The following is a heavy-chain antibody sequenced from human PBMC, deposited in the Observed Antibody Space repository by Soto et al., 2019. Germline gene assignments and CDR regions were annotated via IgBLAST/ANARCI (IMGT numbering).Heavy chain of an antibody. Sequence: EVQLLQSGGGLVPPGGSLRLSCAASGFTFSSYDMSCVRQAPGKGLEWVSTISGTGGSTYYPDSVKGRFTISRDNSKNTVYLQINSLRAEDAAVYYCAKEMTSGYYLFDYWGQGTLVTVSS. CDR3: AKEMTSGYYLFDY. V-gene: IGHV3-23*01. D-gene: IGHD3-22*01. CDR2: ISGTGGST. CDR1: GFTFSSYD. J-gene: IGHJ4*02.